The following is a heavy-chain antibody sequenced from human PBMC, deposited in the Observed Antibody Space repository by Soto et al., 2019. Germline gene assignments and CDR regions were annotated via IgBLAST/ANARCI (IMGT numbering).Heavy chain of an antibody. CDR1: AFTFSSYW. J-gene: IGHJ3*02. V-gene: IGHV3-7*03. D-gene: IGHD3-16*01. CDR2: IKQDGSEK. CDR3: ARDLFEAARRGEYAFDI. Sequence: GGSLRLSCAASAFTFSSYWMSWVRQAPGKGLEWVANIKQDGSEKYYVDSVKGRFTISRDNAKNSLYLQMNSLRAEDTAVYYCARDLFEAARRGEYAFDIWSQGTMVTVS.